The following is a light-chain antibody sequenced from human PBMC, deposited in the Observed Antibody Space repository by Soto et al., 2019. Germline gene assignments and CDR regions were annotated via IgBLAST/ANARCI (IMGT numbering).Light chain of an antibody. J-gene: IGKJ2*01. CDR1: QSITTW. V-gene: IGKV1-5*03. CDR3: QQYNEYQYT. Sequence: DIEMTQSPSTLSASVGDRVTITCRASQSITTWLAWYQQKPGKAPKLLIYKATNVQTGVPSRFSGSGSGTEFSLTISSLHPEDFAIYYCQQYNEYQYTFGQGTKLEIK. CDR2: KAT.